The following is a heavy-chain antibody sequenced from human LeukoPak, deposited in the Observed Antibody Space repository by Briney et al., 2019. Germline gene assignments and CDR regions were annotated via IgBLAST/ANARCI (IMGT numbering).Heavy chain of an antibody. CDR2: IHHSGTV. CDR3: ARDQASYRSRGCFDS. CDR1: EYSISSGYY. J-gene: IGHJ5*01. D-gene: IGHD3-10*01. V-gene: IGHV4-38-2*02. Sequence: TSETLSLTCVVSEYSISSGYYWGWIRQSPGRGLEWIGSIHHSGTVYYNPSLQSRVTISVDMSKNHFSLKLPSVTAADTAVYYRARDQASYRSRGCFDSWGQGTLVIVSS.